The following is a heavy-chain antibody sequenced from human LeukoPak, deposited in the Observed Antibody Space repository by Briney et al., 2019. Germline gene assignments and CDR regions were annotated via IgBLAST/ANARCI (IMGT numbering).Heavy chain of an antibody. CDR3: AKGTTGRLVGFDY. Sequence: GGSLRLSCAASGFIFSNHGMHWVRQAPGKGLEWVAVMSYDGSNKYYADSVKGRFTISRDNSKNTLYLQMNSLRAEDTAVYYCAKGTTGRLVGFDYWGQGTLVTVPS. CDR1: GFIFSNHG. D-gene: IGHD1-1*01. CDR2: MSYDGSNK. J-gene: IGHJ4*02. V-gene: IGHV3-30*18.